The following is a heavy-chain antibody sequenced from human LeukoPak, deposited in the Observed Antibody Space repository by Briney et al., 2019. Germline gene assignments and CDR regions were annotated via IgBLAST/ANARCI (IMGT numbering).Heavy chain of an antibody. J-gene: IGHJ6*03. Sequence: GASVKVSCKASGYTFTSYYMHWVRQAPGQGLEWMGIINPSGGSTSYAQKFQGRVTMTRDMSTSTVYMELSSLRSEDTAVYYCARAGSSGWSAYYYYYYMDVWGKGTTVTVSS. V-gene: IGHV1-46*01. CDR1: GYTFTSYY. CDR2: INPSGGST. CDR3: ARAGSSGWSAYYYYYYMDV. D-gene: IGHD6-19*01.